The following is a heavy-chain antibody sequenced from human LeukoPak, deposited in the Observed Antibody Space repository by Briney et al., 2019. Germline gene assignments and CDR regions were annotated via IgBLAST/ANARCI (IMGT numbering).Heavy chain of an antibody. D-gene: IGHD4-17*01. CDR1: GYTFTTYG. J-gene: IGHJ4*02. CDR2: ISGYNGNT. CDR3: ARDWWYGDHSIGNN. V-gene: IGHV1-18*01. Sequence: ASVKVSCKASGYTFTTYGISWVRQAPEQGLEWMGWISGYNGNTKYAQNFQGRVTVSTDTSTTTAYMELRSLRSDDTAVYYCARDWWYGDHSIGNNWGQGTLVTVSS.